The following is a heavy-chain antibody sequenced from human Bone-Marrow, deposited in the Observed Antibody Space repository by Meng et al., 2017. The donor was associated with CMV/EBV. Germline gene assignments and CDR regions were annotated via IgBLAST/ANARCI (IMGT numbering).Heavy chain of an antibody. D-gene: IGHD3-3*01. CDR1: GFTFSRYG. CDR2: MSYDGKNI. CDR3: ARDSGAIFGVVTTYYFDY. J-gene: IGHJ4*02. Sequence: GGSLRLSCAASGFTFSRYGMHWVRQTPGKGLEWVAVMSYDGKNIYHADSVKGRFTISRDNSKNTLYLQMNSLRSEYTAVYYCARDSGAIFGVVTTYYFDYWGQGTLVTVSS. V-gene: IGHV3-30*03.